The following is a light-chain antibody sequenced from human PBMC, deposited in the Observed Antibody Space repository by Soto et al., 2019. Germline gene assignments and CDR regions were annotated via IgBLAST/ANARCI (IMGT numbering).Light chain of an antibody. J-gene: IGKJ4*01. CDR1: QGIDTY. CDR3: QQSNSTPLT. CDR2: ASS. V-gene: IGKV1-39*01. Sequence: IHLTQSPSSLSWSVGGRVTFTFLASQGIDTYLVWYQQKSGKAPTVLIYASSTLQTGVPSRFSGSGSGTDFTLTISSLQPEDFATYYCQQSNSTPLTFGGGTKVDIK.